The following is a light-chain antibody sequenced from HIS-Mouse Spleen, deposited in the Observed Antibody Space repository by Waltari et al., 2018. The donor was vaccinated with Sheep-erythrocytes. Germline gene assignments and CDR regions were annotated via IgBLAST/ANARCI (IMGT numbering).Light chain of an antibody. CDR3: QQYNNWPPGT. CDR1: QSVSSN. Sequence: EIVMTQSPATLSVSPGERATLSCSASQSVSSNLAWYQQKPGQAPRLLIYGASTRATGIPARFSGSGSGTEFTLTISSMQSEEFAVYYCQQYNNWPPGTFGQGTKLEIK. V-gene: IGKV3-15*01. CDR2: GAS. J-gene: IGKJ2*02.